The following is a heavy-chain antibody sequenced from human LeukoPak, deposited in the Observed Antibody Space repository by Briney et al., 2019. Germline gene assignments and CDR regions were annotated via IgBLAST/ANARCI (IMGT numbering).Heavy chain of an antibody. J-gene: IGHJ2*01. V-gene: IGHV1-2*02. CDR1: GYTFTGYY. CDR3: ARSXXLXYFXWFSGSWYFDL. D-gene: IGHD3-9*01. Sequence: ASVKVSCKASGYTFTGYYMHWVRQAPGQGLEWKGWINPNSGGTNYAQKFQGRVTMTRDTSISTAYMELSRLRSDDTAVYYCARSXXLXYFXWFSGSWYFDLWGRGTLVTVSS. CDR2: INPNSGGT.